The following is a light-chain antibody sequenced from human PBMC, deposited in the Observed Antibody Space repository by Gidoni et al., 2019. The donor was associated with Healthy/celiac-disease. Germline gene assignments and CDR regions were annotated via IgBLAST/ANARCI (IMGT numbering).Light chain of an antibody. CDR3: QAWDSSGV. Sequence: SYELTQPPSVSVSPGQTASITCSGDKLGDKFACWYQQKPGQSPFLVIYQNNKRTSGIPERFSGCNSGNTATLTISGTQAMDEADYYCQAWDSSGVFGGGTKLTVL. CDR2: QNN. J-gene: IGLJ3*02. CDR1: KLGDKF. V-gene: IGLV3-1*01.